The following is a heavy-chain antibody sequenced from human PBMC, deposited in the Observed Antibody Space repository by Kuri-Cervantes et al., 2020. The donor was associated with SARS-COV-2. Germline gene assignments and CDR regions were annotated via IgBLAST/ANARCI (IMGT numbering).Heavy chain of an antibody. J-gene: IGHJ4*02. D-gene: IGHD2-2*01. V-gene: IGHV3-21*04. Sequence: GGSLRLSCAASGFTFSSYSMNWVRQAPGKGLEWVSSISSSSSYIYYADSVKGRFTISRDNAKNSLYLQMNSLRAEDTAVYYCAKCIVLVPAAEWFFDYWGQGTLVTVSS. CDR1: GFTFSSYS. CDR2: ISSSSSYI. CDR3: AKCIVLVPAAEWFFDY.